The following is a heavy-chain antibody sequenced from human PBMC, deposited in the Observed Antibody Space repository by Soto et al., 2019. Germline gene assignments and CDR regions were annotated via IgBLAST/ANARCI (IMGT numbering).Heavy chain of an antibody. CDR2: TYYRSKWYN. V-gene: IGHV6-1*01. CDR1: GDSVSSNSAA. CDR3: AREYCTNVFCYKFDY. Sequence: PSQTLSLTCVISGDSVSSNSAAWDWIRQSPSRGLEWLGRTYYRSKWYNDYAVSVKSRITISPDTSKNQFSLQLNSVTPEDTAVYYCAREYCTNVFCYKFDYWGQGSLVTVSS. D-gene: IGHD2-8*01. J-gene: IGHJ4*02.